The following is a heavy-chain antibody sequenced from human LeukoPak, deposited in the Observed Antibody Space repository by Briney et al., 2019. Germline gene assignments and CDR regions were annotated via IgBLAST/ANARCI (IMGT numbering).Heavy chain of an antibody. CDR1: GFTFSSYA. CDR3: AKSPPVLLWFGELFHFDY. V-gene: IGHV3-23*01. CDR2: ISGSGGST. D-gene: IGHD3-10*01. J-gene: IGHJ4*02. Sequence: PGGSLRLSCAASGFTFSSYAMSWVRQAPGKGLEWVSAISGSGGSTYYADSVKGRFTISRDNSKNTLYLQMNSLRAEDTAVYYCAKSPPVLLWFGELFHFDYWGQGTLVTVSS.